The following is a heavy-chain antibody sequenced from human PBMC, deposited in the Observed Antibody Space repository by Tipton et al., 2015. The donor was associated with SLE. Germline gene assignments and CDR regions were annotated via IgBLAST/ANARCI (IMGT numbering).Heavy chain of an antibody. CDR1: GFTFSISA. D-gene: IGHD6-19*01. J-gene: IGHJ3*02. CDR2: IWSDGSNE. V-gene: IGHV3-33*01. CDR3: AREIIAVAGTDAFDI. Sequence: SLRLSCAASGFTFSISAMHWVRQSPGKGLEWVAIIWSDGSNEFYIDSVKGRFTISRDNSKSTVDLQMDSLRVEDTGVYYCAREIIAVAGTDAFDIWGQGTMVTVSS.